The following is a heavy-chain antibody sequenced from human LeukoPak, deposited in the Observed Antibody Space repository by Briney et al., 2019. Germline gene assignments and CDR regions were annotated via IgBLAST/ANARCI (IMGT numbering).Heavy chain of an antibody. D-gene: IGHD5-18*01. CDR1: GGSFSGYY. J-gene: IGHJ4*02. CDR3: ASSGKAMVISIDY. CDR2: INHSGST. Sequence: SETLSLTCAVYGGSFSGYYWSWIRQPPGKGLEWIGEINHSGSTNYNPPLKSRVTISVDTSKNQFSLKLSSVTAADTAVYYCASSGKAMVISIDYWGQGTLVTVSS. V-gene: IGHV4-34*01.